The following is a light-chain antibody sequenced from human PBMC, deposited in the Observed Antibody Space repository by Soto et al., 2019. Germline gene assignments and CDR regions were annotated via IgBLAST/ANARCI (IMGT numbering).Light chain of an antibody. Sequence: QSALTQPASVSGSPGQSITMSCTGTNSDVGGYESVSWYQQHAGRAPKLIIYDVSNRPSGVSGRVSGSKFGNTASLTISGLQAEDEADYYCSSYTSSSLDVFGTGTKLTVL. CDR1: NSDVGGYES. CDR2: DVS. J-gene: IGLJ1*01. CDR3: SSYTSSSLDV. V-gene: IGLV2-14*01.